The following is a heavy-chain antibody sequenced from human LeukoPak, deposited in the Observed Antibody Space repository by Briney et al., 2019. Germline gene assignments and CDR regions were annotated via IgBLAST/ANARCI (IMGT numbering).Heavy chain of an antibody. CDR2: IYYSGST. D-gene: IGHD3-9*01. V-gene: IGHV4-59*01. CDR3: ARERNDIFTGTYAFDI. CDR1: GGSISSYY. J-gene: IGHJ3*02. Sequence: SETLSLTCTVSGGSISSYYWSWLRQPPGKGLEWIGYIYYSGSTNYNPSLKSRVTISIDTSKNQFSLKLNSVTAADTAVYYCARERNDIFTGTYAFDIWGQGTMVTVSS.